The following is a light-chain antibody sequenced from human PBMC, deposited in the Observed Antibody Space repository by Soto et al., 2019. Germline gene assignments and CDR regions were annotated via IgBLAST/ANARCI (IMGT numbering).Light chain of an antibody. V-gene: IGLV4-60*02. Sequence: QLVLTQSSSASASLGSSVKLTCILSSGHSTYIIAWHQRQPGKAPRFLMTLDRSGSYNRGSGVPDRFSGSSSGADRYLTISNLQFEDEGDYYCETWYSSTHKVFGGGTKLTVL. CDR1: SGHSTYI. CDR3: ETWYSSTHKV. J-gene: IGLJ3*02. CDR2: LDRSGSY.